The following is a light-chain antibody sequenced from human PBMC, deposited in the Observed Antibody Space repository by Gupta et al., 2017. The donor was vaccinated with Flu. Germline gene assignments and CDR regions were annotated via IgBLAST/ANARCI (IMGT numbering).Light chain of an antibody. CDR3: QQTDNSPWT. CDR2: TAS. V-gene: IGKV1-39*01. CDR1: QSIHTY. J-gene: IGKJ1*01. Sequence: DIQMTQSPSSLSASLGDRLTIACRSSQSIHTYVNWYHQRRGKAPRLLMHTASSIRSGVPSRFSGSGSGTAFNLTIDRLQFEDVATYSCQQTDNSPWTFGQGTKVEIK.